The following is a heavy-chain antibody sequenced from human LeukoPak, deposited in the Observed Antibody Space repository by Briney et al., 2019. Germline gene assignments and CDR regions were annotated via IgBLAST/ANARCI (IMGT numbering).Heavy chain of an antibody. V-gene: IGHV4-39*01. CDR1: GGSISSSSYY. J-gene: IGHJ4*02. CDR2: IYYSGST. CDR3: ASRDFWSGSDFDY. Sequence: PSETLSLTCTVSGGSISSSSYYWGWIRQPPGKGLEWIVSIYYSGSTYYNPSLKSRVTISVDTSKNQFSLKLSSVTAADTAVYYCASRDFWSGSDFDYWGQGTLVTVSS. D-gene: IGHD3-3*01.